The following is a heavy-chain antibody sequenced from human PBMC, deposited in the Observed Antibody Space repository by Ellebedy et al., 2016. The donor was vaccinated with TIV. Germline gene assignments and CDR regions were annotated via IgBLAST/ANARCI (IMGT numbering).Heavy chain of an antibody. D-gene: IGHD2-2*01. Sequence: GESLKISCAASGFTFSSHWMSWVRQAPGKGLEWVANIKQDGSEKYYVDSVKGRFTISRDNFKNTIYLQMHGLRAEDTALYYCVRERMPMPTWGQGTLVTVST. CDR1: GFTFSSHW. CDR3: VRERMPMPT. V-gene: IGHV3-7*01. J-gene: IGHJ5*02. CDR2: IKQDGSEK.